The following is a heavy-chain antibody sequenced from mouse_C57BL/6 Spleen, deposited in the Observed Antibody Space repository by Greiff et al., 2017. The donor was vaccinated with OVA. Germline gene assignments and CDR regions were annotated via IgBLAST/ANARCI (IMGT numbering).Heavy chain of an antibody. CDR3: ARYTGTTGRGARDY. CDR2: IDPSDSYT. V-gene: IGHV1-69*01. Sequence: QVQLQQPGAELVMPGASVKLSCKASGYTFTSYWMHWVKQRPGQGLEWIGEIDPSDSYTNYNQKFTGKSTLTVDKSSSTAYMQLSSLTSADSAVNYCARYTGTTGRGARDYWGQGTSVTVAS. D-gene: IGHD1-1*01. CDR1: GYTFTSYW. J-gene: IGHJ4*01.